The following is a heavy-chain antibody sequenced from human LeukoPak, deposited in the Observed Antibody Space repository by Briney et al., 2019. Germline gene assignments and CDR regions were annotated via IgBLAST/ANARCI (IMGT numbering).Heavy chain of an antibody. CDR3: TTDYGSGSYHYFNY. J-gene: IGHJ4*02. Sequence: PGGSLRLSCAASGFTFSNAWMSWVRQAPNKGLEWVGRSKTKTDGGTTDYAAPVKGRFTISRDDSKDTLYLQVNSLKSEDTAVYYCTTDYGSGSYHYFNYWGQGTLVTVSS. D-gene: IGHD3-10*01. V-gene: IGHV3-15*01. CDR1: GFTFSNAW. CDR2: SKTKTDGGTT.